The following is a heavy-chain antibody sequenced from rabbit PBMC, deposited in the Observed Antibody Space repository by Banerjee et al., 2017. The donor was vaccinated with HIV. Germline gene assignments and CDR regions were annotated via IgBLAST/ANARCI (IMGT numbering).Heavy chain of an antibody. CDR2: IYGGSSGST. V-gene: IGHV1S45*01. D-gene: IGHD1-1*01. CDR3: GRRGYTTSSVYMVL. J-gene: IGHJ3*01. CDR1: AFSFSNKYV. Sequence: QEQLEESGGDLVKPEGSLTLTCTASAFSFSNKYVMCWVRQAPGKGLEWIACIYGGSSGSTYSAGGAKGRFTISKTSSPRVTLKGTGLTAADTATFFWGRRGYTTSSVYMVLGGRGPLVPVS.